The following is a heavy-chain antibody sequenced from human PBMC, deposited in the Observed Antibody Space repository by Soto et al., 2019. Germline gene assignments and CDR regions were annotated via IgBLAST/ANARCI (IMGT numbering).Heavy chain of an antibody. Sequence: PSETLSLTCTVSGDSVSSVGFHCAWLRRPPGKGLEWIGYIYNGGSTYYRPSLESRMHMSLDATRTHYSLRLPSVTAADTAVYFCARAPVGLDAISYFDYWGQGKLVTVSS. CDR2: IYNGGST. CDR3: ARAPVGLDAISYFDY. J-gene: IGHJ4*02. D-gene: IGHD3-3*01. V-gene: IGHV4-30-4*01. CDR1: GDSVSSVGFH.